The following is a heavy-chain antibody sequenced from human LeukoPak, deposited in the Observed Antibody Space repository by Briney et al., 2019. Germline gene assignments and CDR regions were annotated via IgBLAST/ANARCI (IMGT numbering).Heavy chain of an antibody. CDR1: GFIFSSNG. J-gene: IGHJ4*02. CDR3: ARDGQEVAPYGYDY. Sequence: HTGKSLRLSCVGSGFIFSSNGIHWVRQAPGKGLKWVAFIWGDASNRDYADSVKGRFTISRDNSKNTVYLQMSSLRVEDTAVYYCARDGQEVAPYGYDYWGQGTLVTVSS. D-gene: IGHD4-17*01. V-gene: IGHV3-33*01. CDR2: IWGDASNR.